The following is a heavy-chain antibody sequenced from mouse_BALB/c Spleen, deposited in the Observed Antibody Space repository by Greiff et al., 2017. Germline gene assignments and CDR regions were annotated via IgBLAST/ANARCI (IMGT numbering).Heavy chain of an antibody. J-gene: IGHJ4*01. Sequence: VKLKESGPGLVAPSQSLSITCTVSGFSLTGYGVNWVRQPPGKGLEWLGMIWGDGSTDYNSALKSRLSISKDNSKSQVFLKMNSLQTDDTARYYCARIGSSPYYYAMDYWGQGTSVTVSS. CDR2: IWGDGST. CDR3: ARIGSSPYYYAMDY. CDR1: GFSLTGYG. D-gene: IGHD1-1*01. V-gene: IGHV2-6-7*01.